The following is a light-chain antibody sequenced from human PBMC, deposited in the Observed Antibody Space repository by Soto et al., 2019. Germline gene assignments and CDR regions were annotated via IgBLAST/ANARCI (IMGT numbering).Light chain of an antibody. CDR2: GAS. CDR3: QQYGSPSA. CDR1: QSVSSSY. J-gene: IGKJ1*01. Sequence: IVLTQSPGTLSLSPGERATLSCRASQSVSSSYLAWYQQKHGQAPRLRIYGASSRATGIPDRFSGSGSGTDFTLTISRLEPEDFAVYYCQQYGSPSAFGQGTKVEIK. V-gene: IGKV3-20*01.